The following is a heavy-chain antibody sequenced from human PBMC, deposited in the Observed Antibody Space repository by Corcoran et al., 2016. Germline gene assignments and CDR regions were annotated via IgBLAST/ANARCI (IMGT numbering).Heavy chain of an antibody. CDR2: INPSGGST. CDR1: GYTFTSYY. Sequence: QVQLVQSGAEVKKPGASVKVSCKASGYTFTSYYMHWVRQAPGQGLEWMGIINPSGGSTSYAQKFQGRVTMTRDTSTSTVYMELSSLRSEDTAVYYCARGYSLRVGEYWFDPWGQGTLVTVSS. J-gene: IGHJ5*02. CDR3: ARGYSLRVGEYWFDP. V-gene: IGHV1-46*01. D-gene: IGHD3-16*01.